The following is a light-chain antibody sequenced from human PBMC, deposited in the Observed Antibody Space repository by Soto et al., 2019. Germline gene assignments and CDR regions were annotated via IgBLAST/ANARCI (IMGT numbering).Light chain of an antibody. CDR3: QQYNSYPRT. J-gene: IGKJ1*01. CDR2: KAS. CDR1: QSISSW. Sequence: DIQMTQSPSTLSASVGDRVTITCRASQSISSWLAWYQQKPGKAPKLLIYKASSLESGVPSRFSGSGSETEFTLTISSLQPDDFATSYCQQYNSYPRTFGQGTKVEIK. V-gene: IGKV1-5*03.